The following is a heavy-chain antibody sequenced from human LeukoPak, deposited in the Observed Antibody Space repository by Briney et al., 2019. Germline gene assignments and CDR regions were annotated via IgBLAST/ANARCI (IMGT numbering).Heavy chain of an antibody. CDR1: GFTFSSYS. CDR3: ARGSMVRGVITQVYYYYGMDV. J-gene: IGHJ6*02. D-gene: IGHD3-10*01. CDR2: ISSSSSYI. Sequence: GGSLRLSCAASGFTFSSYSMNWVRQAPGKGLEWVSSISSSSSYIYYADPVKGRFTISRDNAKNSLYLQMNSLRAEDTAVYYCARGSMVRGVITQVYYYYGMDVWGQGTTVTVSS. V-gene: IGHV3-21*01.